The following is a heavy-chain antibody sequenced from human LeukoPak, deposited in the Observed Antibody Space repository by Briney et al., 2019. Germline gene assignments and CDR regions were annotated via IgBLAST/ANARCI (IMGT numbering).Heavy chain of an antibody. CDR2: ISYDGSNK. CDR1: GFTFSSYP. Sequence: PGGSLRLSCAASGFTFSSYPMHWVRQAPGKGLEWVAVISYDGSNKYYADSVKGRFTISRDNSKKTLYLEMNSLRPEDTAVYYCAKSYDNGWHVCDYRGQGTLVTVSS. CDR3: AKSYDNGWHVCDY. D-gene: IGHD6-19*01. J-gene: IGHJ4*02. V-gene: IGHV3-30*18.